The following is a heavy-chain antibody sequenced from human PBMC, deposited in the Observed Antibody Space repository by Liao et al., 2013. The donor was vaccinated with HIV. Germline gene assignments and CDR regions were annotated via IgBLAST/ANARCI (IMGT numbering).Heavy chain of an antibody. CDR3: ARGSGIVATITTGFDY. CDR2: INHSGST. D-gene: IGHD5-12*01. J-gene: IGHJ4*02. V-gene: IGHV4-34*01. Sequence: QVQLQQWGAGLLKPSETLSLTCAVYGGSFSGYYWSWIRQPPGKGLEWIGEINHSGSTNYNPSLKSRVTISVDTSKNQFSLKLSSVTAADTAVYYCARGSGIVATITTGFDYWGQGTLVTVSS. CDR1: GGSFSGYY.